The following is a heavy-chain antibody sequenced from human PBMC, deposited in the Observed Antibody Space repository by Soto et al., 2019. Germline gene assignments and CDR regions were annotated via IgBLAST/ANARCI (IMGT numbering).Heavy chain of an antibody. CDR2: IYYSGST. J-gene: IGHJ5*02. V-gene: IGHV4-31*03. D-gene: IGHD3-22*01. Sequence: SETLSLTCTVSGGSISSGGYYWSWIRRHPGKGLGWIGYIYYSGSTYYNPSLKSRVTISVDTSKNQFSLKLSSVTAADTAVYYCARVITMIVVVIEGWFDPWGQGTLVTVS. CDR1: GGSISSGGYY. CDR3: ARVITMIVVVIEGWFDP.